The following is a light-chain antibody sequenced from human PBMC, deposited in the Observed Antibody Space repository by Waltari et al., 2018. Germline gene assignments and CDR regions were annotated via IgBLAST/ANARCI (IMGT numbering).Light chain of an antibody. Sequence: EMVLTQSPATLSLSPGERATLSCRASQSVSYYLAWYQQKPGQAPRLLIYDASKRATGIPARFSGSGSWTDFTLTISDLEPEDFAVYYCQQRSNWPLTFGGGTKVEIK. J-gene: IGKJ4*01. CDR3: QQRSNWPLT. CDR1: QSVSYY. CDR2: DAS. V-gene: IGKV3-11*01.